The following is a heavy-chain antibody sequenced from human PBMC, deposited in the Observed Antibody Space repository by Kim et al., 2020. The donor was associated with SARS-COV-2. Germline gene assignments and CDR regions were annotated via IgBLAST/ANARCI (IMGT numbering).Heavy chain of an antibody. J-gene: IGHJ4*02. CDR3: VKDVDILTGDCHFDY. Sequence: DSVKGRFTISRDNSKNTLYLQMSSLRAEDTAVYYCVKDVDILTGDCHFDYWGQGTLVTVSS. D-gene: IGHD3-9*01. V-gene: IGHV3-64D*09.